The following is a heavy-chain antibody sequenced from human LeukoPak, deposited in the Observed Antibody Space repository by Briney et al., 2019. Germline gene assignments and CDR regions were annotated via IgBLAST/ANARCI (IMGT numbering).Heavy chain of an antibody. J-gene: IGHJ4*02. CDR2: IDLNTGDT. V-gene: IGHV1-2*02. Sequence: GASVKVSCKASGYTLIDYWIHWVRQAPGQGLEWMGRIDLNTGDTTSAQKFQGRVTMTRDTSISTVYLDLSGLGSDDTAVYYCARDAPHQRFDYWGQGTLVTVSS. CDR3: ARDAPHQRFDY. CDR1: GYTLIDYW.